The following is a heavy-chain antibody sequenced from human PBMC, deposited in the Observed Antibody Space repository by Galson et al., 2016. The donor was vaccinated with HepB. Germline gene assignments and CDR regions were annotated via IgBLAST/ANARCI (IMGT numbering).Heavy chain of an antibody. CDR3: AGQYSSTWASFNY. J-gene: IGHJ4*02. CDR2: VSGSDDYST. D-gene: IGHD6-13*01. Sequence: SLRLSCAASGFTFSSYALSWVRQAPGKGLEWVSAVSGSDDYSTYYADSVKGRFTISRDNSKSTMYLQMKSLTVEETARYYCAGQYSSTWASFNYWGQGTVVTVSS. CDR1: GFTFSSYA. V-gene: IGHV3-23*01.